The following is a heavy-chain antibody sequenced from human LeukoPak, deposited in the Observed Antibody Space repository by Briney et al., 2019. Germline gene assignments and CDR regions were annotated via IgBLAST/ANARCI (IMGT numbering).Heavy chain of an antibody. CDR3: ARVVAAYYGMDV. CDR1: GFTVSSNY. Sequence: PGGSLRLSCAASGFTVSSNYMSWVRQAPGKGLEWVSVIYSGGRTYYADSVKGRFTISRDNSKNTLYLQMNSLRAEDTAVYYCARVVAAYYGMDVWGQGTTVTVSS. D-gene: IGHD2-15*01. J-gene: IGHJ6*02. CDR2: IYSGGRT. V-gene: IGHV3-66*01.